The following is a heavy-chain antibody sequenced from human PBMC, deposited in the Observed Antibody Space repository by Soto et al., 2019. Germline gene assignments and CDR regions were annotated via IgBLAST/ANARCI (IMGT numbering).Heavy chain of an antibody. CDR2: IFYSGST. V-gene: IGHV4-39*01. CDR3: ARRPTVTDYRHFDDY. CDR1: GGSISSAGCY. Sequence: PSETLSLTCTVSGGSISSAGCYWGWIRQPPGKGLEWIGSIFYSGSTYYNPSLKSRVTISVDTSKNQFSLKLSSVTATDTAVYYCARRPTVTDYRHFDDYWGQGTLVTV. D-gene: IGHD4-4*01. J-gene: IGHJ4*02.